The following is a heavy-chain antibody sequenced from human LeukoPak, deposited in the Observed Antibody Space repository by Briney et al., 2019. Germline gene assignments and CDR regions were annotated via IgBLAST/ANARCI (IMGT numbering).Heavy chain of an antibody. CDR2: INPSGGST. D-gene: IGHD3-3*01. Sequence: ASVKVSCKASGYTFTSYYMHWVRQAPGQGLEWMGIINPSGGSTSYAQKFQGRVTMTRDTSTSTVYMELSSLRSEDTAVYYCASSHRTDYDFWRGYCDYWGQGTLVTVSS. CDR3: ASSHRTDYDFWRGYCDY. J-gene: IGHJ4*02. V-gene: IGHV1-46*01. CDR1: GYTFTSYY.